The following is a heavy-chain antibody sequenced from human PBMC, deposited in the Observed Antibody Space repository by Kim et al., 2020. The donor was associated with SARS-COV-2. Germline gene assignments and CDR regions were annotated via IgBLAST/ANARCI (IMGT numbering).Heavy chain of an antibody. CDR1: GYTLTELS. D-gene: IGHD5-12*01. Sequence: ASVKVSCKVSGYTLTELSMHWVRQAPGKGLEWMGGFDPEDGETIYAQKFQGRVTMTEDTSTDTAYMELSSLRSEDTAVYYCATSGYSGYDRPMKYYYYGMDVWGQGTTVTVSS. J-gene: IGHJ6*02. CDR2: FDPEDGET. V-gene: IGHV1-24*01. CDR3: ATSGYSGYDRPMKYYYYGMDV.